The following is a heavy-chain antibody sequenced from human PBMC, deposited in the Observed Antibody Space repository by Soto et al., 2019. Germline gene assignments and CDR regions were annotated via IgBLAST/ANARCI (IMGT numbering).Heavy chain of an antibody. CDR3: ARHKSIDDWLDP. CDR1: GGSIWESSYY. Sequence: PSGTLSLTCNVSGGSIWESSYYWGWIRQAPGRGLEWIAIVHYSGQTSYNPSLKSRVTIFVDTSKNQFSLKVNSVTAADTAVYYCARHKSIDDWLDPWGQGTLVTVSS. V-gene: IGHV4-39*01. CDR2: VHYSGQT. J-gene: IGHJ5*02.